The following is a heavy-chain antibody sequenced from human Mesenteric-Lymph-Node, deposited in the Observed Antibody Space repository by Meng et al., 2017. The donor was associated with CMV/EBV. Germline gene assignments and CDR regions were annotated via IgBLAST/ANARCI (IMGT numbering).Heavy chain of an antibody. Sequence: GESLKISCAASGFTFSSYSMNWVRQAPGKGLEWVSSISSGSSYIYYADSVKGRFTISRDNSKNTLYLQMNSLRAEDTAVYYCARGEYCSSTSCYPNGMDVWGQGTTVTVSS. V-gene: IGHV3-21*01. CDR3: ARGEYCSSTSCYPNGMDV. CDR2: ISSGSSYI. CDR1: GFTFSSYS. J-gene: IGHJ6*02. D-gene: IGHD2-2*01.